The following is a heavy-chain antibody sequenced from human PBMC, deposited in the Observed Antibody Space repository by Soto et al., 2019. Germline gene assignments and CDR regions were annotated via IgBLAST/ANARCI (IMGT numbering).Heavy chain of an antibody. CDR1: GFSLSTSGMC. D-gene: IGHD3-9*01. CDR2: IDWDDDK. V-gene: IGHV2-70*11. CDR3: ARTPGGYDILTGYYYHYGMDV. Sequence: SGPTLVNPTQTLTLTCTFSGFSLSTSGMCVSWIRQPPGKALEWLARIDWDDDKYYSTSLKTRLTISKDTSKNQVVLTMTNMDPVDTATYYCARTPGGYDILTGYYYHYGMDVWGQGTTVTVSS. J-gene: IGHJ6*02.